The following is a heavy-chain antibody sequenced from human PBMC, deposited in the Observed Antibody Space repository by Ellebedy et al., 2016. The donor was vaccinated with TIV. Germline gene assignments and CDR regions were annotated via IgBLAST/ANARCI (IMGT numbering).Heavy chain of an antibody. J-gene: IGHJ3*02. CDR2: FDPEDGET. D-gene: IGHD3-22*01. CDR3: AVTMIVVGGDAFDI. Sequence: AASVKVSCKVSGYTLTELSMHWVRQAPGKGLEWMGGFDPEDGETIYAQKFQGRVTMTEDTSTDTAYMELSSLRSEDTAVYYCAVTMIVVGGDAFDIWGQGTLVTVSS. V-gene: IGHV1-24*01. CDR1: GYTLTELS.